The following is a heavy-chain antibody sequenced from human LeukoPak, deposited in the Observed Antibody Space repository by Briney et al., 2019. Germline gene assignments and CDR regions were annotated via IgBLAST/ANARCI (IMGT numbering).Heavy chain of an antibody. CDR1: GYTFTSYA. CDR3: AVIAAVNSGGDY. J-gene: IGHJ4*02. D-gene: IGHD6-13*01. Sequence: ASVKVSCKASGYTFTSYAMNWVRQAPGQGLEWMGIINPSGGSTSYAQKFQGRVTMTRDTSTSTVYMELSSLRSEDTAVYYCAVIAAVNSGGDYWGQGTLVTVSS. CDR2: INPSGGST. V-gene: IGHV1-46*01.